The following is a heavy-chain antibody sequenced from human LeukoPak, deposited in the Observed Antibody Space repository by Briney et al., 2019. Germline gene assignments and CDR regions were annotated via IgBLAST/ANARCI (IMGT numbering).Heavy chain of an antibody. CDR3: ARVGIVANYGMDV. V-gene: IGHV3-21*01. Sequence: GGSLRLSCAASGFTVSSNYMNWVRQAPGKGLEWVSSTSSSSSYIYYADSVKGRFTISRDNAKNSLYLQMNSLRAEDTAVYYCARVGIVANYGMDVWGQGTTVTVSS. J-gene: IGHJ6*02. D-gene: IGHD3-22*01. CDR2: TSSSSSYI. CDR1: GFTVSSNY.